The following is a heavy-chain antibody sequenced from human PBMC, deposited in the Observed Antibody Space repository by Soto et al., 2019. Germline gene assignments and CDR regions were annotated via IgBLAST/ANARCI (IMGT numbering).Heavy chain of an antibody. CDR3: AKVSGWNDLGGFDY. Sequence: GGSLRLSCAASGFTFSSYAMSWVRQAPGKGLEWVSAISGSGGSTYYADSVKGRFTIPRDNSKNTLYLQMNSLRAEDTAVYYCAKVSGWNDLGGFDYWGQGTLVTVSS. CDR2: ISGSGGST. CDR1: GFTFSSYA. V-gene: IGHV3-23*01. J-gene: IGHJ4*02. D-gene: IGHD1-1*01.